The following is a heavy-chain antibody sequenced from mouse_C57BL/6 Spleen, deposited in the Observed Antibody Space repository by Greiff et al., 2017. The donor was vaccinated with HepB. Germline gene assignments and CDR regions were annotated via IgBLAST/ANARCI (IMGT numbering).Heavy chain of an antibody. Sequence: QVQLQQSGAELVKPGASVKISCKASGYAFSSYWMNWVKQRPGKGLEWIGQIYPGDGDTNYNGKFKGKATLTADKSSSTAYMQLSSLTSEDSAVYFCARWDSNYGEGIDYWGQGTTLTVSS. CDR2: IYPGDGDT. J-gene: IGHJ2*01. V-gene: IGHV1-80*01. CDR3: ARWDSNYGEGIDY. CDR1: GYAFSSYW. D-gene: IGHD2-5*01.